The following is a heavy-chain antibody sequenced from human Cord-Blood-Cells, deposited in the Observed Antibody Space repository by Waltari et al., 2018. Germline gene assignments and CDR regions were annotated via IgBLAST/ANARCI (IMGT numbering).Heavy chain of an antibody. CDR2: ISWNSGRI. D-gene: IGHD1-1*01. V-gene: IGHV3-9*01. Sequence: EVQLVESGGGLVQPGRSLRLSCAASGFTFDDYAMHWVRQAPGKGLEWVSGISWNSGRIGYADSVKGRFTISRDNAKNSLYLQMNSLRAEDTALYYCAKDNFAFDIWGQGTMVTVSS. J-gene: IGHJ3*02. CDR3: AKDNFAFDI. CDR1: GFTFDDYA.